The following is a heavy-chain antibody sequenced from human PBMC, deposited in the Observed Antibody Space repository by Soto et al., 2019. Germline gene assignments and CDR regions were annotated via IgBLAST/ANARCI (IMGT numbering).Heavy chain of an antibody. CDR3: ARAVGDPLYYLDY. CDR2: SDYRGNT. CDR1: SDSISSYY. Sequence: QVQLQESGPGLERPSETLSLTCTVSSDSISSYYWIWLRQSPGKGLECIGYSDYRGNTNYNPSLKSRVTISGDTSKNQFSLRLSSVTAADTAVYYCARAVGDPLYYLDYWGQGTLVTVSS. D-gene: IGHD6-19*01. V-gene: IGHV4-59*08. J-gene: IGHJ4*02.